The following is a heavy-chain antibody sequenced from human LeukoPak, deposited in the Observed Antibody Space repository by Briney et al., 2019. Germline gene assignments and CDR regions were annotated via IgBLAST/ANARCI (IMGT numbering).Heavy chain of an antibody. CDR2: ISAYNGNT. CDR1: GYTFINYV. V-gene: IGHV1-18*01. Sequence: ASVKVSCKASGYTFINYVISWVRQAPGQGLEWMGWISAYNGNTNYAPKLQGRVTVTTDTSTSTAYMELRSLTSDDTAVYYCARDPGRDGYNQDYWGQGTLVTVSS. J-gene: IGHJ4*02. D-gene: IGHD5-12*01. CDR3: ARDPGRDGYNQDY.